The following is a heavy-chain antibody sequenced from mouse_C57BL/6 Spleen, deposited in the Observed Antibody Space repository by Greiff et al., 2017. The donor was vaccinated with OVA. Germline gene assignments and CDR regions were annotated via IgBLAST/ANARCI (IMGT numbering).Heavy chain of an antibody. J-gene: IGHJ3*01. V-gene: IGHV14-3*01. CDR1: GFNIKNTY. D-gene: IGHD1-1*01. CDR2: IDPANGNT. CDR3: ASGYYGSSFPFAY. Sequence: EVQLQQSVAELVRPGASVKLSCTASGFNIKNTYMHWVKQRPEQGLEWIGRIDPANGNTKYAPKFQGKATITADTSSNTAYLQLSSLTSEDTAIYYCASGYYGSSFPFAYWGQGTLVTVSA.